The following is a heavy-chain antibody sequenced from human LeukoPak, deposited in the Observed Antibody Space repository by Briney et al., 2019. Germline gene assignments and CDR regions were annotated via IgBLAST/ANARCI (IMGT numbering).Heavy chain of an antibody. CDR2: ISYDGSNK. J-gene: IGHJ4*02. Sequence: SGGSLRLSCAASGFTFSSYSMHWVRQAPGEGLEWVAVISYDGSNKYNEDSVKGRFTISRDNSKNTLYLQMDSLRAEDAAVYYCATRSCGRTGCPLWPLDYWGQGTLVMVSS. D-gene: IGHD2-2*01. CDR3: ATRSCGRTGCPLWPLDY. CDR1: GFTFSSYS. V-gene: IGHV3-30*04.